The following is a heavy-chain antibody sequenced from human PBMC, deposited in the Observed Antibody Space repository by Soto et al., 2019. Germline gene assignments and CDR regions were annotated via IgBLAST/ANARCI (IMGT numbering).Heavy chain of an antibody. CDR1: GYTFTSYG. CDR2: ISAYNGNT. J-gene: IGHJ4*02. Sequence: ASVKVSCKASGYTFTSYGISWVRQAPGQGLEWMGWISAYNGNTNYAQKLQGRVTMTADTSTSTAYMELRSLRSDDTAVYYCAREISVAGYFDYWGQGTLVTVSS. V-gene: IGHV1-18*01. D-gene: IGHD6-19*01. CDR3: AREISVAGYFDY.